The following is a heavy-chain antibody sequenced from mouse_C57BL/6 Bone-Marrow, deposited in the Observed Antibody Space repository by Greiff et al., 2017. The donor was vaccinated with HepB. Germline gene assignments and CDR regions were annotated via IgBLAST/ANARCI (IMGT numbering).Heavy chain of an antibody. V-gene: IGHV1-82*01. CDR2: IYPGDGNT. CDR3: ARGGYYGGGFAY. D-gene: IGHD2-3*01. Sequence: VQRVESGPELVKPGASVKISCKASGYAFSSSWMNWVKQRPGKGLAWIGRIYPGDGNTNYNGKFKGKATLTADKSSSTAYMQLSSLTSEDSAVYFCARGGYYGGGFAYWGQGTLVTVSA. J-gene: IGHJ3*01. CDR1: GYAFSSSW.